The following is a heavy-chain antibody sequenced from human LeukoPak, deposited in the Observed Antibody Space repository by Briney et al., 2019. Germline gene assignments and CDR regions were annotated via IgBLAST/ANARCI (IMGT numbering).Heavy chain of an antibody. D-gene: IGHD3-22*01. CDR2: ISSSSSTI. CDR1: GFTFSSYS. V-gene: IGHV3-48*01. CDR3: AKDKDYYDSSPLDY. J-gene: IGHJ4*02. Sequence: GGSLRLSCAASGFTFSSYSMNWVRQAPGKGLEWVSYISSSSSTIYYADSVKGRFTISRDNSKNTLYLQMSSLRAEDTAVYYCAKDKDYYDSSPLDYWGQGTLVTVSS.